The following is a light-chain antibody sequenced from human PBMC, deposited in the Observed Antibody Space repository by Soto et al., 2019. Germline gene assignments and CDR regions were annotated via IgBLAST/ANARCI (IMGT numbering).Light chain of an antibody. J-gene: IGKJ5*01. CDR1: QSVSSK. CDR3: QQYSNWPPIT. CDR2: DTS. V-gene: IGKV3-15*01. Sequence: EMVMTQSPATLSVSPGERATLSCRASQSVSSKLAWYQQKPGQAPRLLIYDTSTRATGIPARFSGSGSGTEFTLTISSLQSEDVAVYYCQQYSNWPPITFGQGTRLEIK.